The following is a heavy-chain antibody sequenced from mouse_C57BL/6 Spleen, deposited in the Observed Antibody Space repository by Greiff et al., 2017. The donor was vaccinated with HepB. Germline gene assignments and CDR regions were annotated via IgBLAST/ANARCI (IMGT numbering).Heavy chain of an antibody. CDR3: ARESYDGYYAYAMDY. D-gene: IGHD2-3*01. J-gene: IGHJ4*01. CDR2: ISYDGSN. CDR1: GYSITSGYY. Sequence: EVQRVESGPGLVKPSQSLSLTCSVTGYSITSGYYWNWIRQFPGNKLEWMGYISYDGSNNYNPSLKNRISITRDTSKNQFFLKLNSVTTEDTATYYCARESYDGYYAYAMDYWGQGTSVTVSS. V-gene: IGHV3-6*01.